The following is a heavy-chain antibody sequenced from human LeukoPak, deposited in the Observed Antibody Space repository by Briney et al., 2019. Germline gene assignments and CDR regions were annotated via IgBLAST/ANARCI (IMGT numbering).Heavy chain of an antibody. CDR3: ASHRRSHGAEY. Sequence: PSETLFLTCTVSGGSFEHYFWSWIRQPPGKGLEFIGYVYYTGSTDYSPSPKSRLTISADTAKNQFSLKLRSVTAADTAVYYCASHRRSHGAEYWGQGTLVTVSS. CDR1: GGSFEHYF. J-gene: IGHJ4*02. V-gene: IGHV4-59*01. CDR2: VYYTGST. D-gene: IGHD5-18*01.